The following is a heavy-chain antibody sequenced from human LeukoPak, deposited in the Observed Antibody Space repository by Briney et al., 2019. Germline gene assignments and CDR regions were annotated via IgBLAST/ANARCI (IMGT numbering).Heavy chain of an antibody. CDR1: GYTFTSYD. CDR3: ASSRRWLQFGRIFDY. J-gene: IGHJ4*02. Sequence: ASVKVSCKASGYTFTSYDINWVRQATGQGLEWMGWMNPNSGNTGYAQKFQGRVTITRNTSISTAYMELSSLRSEDTAVYYCASSRRWLQFGRIFDYWGQGTLVTVSS. D-gene: IGHD5-24*01. V-gene: IGHV1-8*03. CDR2: MNPNSGNT.